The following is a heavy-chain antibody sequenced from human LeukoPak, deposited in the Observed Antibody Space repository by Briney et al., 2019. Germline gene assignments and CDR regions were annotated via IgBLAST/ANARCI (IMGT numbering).Heavy chain of an antibody. Sequence: SQTLSLTCAISGDSVSSNSAAWNWIRQSPSRGLEWLGRTSNRSKWYNDYAVSVKSRITINPDTSKNQFSLQLNSVTPEDTAVYYCAREQGDSSGYYYVSLIDYWGQGTLVTVSS. CDR1: GDSVSSNSAA. CDR3: AREQGDSSGYYYVSLIDY. CDR2: TSNRSKWYN. J-gene: IGHJ4*02. V-gene: IGHV6-1*01. D-gene: IGHD3-22*01.